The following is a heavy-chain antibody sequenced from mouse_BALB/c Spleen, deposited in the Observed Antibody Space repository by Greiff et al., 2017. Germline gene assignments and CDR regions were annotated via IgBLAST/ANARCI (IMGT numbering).Heavy chain of an antibody. CDR2: IWGDGST. Sequence: QVQLKQSGPGLVAPSQSLSITCTVSGFSLTGYGVNWVRQPPGKGLEWLGMIWGDGSTNYNSALKSRLSISKDNSKSQVFLKMNSLKTDDTARYYCARAYYGNYYAMDYWGQGTSVTVSS. CDR1: GFSLTGYG. CDR3: ARAYYGNYYAMDY. J-gene: IGHJ4*01. D-gene: IGHD2-10*01. V-gene: IGHV2-6-7*01.